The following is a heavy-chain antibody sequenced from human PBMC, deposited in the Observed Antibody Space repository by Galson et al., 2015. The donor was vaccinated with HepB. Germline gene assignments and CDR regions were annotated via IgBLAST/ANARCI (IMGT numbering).Heavy chain of an antibody. J-gene: IGHJ4*02. Sequence: SLRLSCAASGFTFSSYGMHWVRQAPGKGLEWVAVIWYDGSNKYYADSVKGRFTISRDNSKNTLYLQMNSLRAGDTAVYYCARDGREVGSYYYFDYWGQGTLVTVSS. CDR2: IWYDGSNK. D-gene: IGHD1-26*01. CDR1: GFTFSSYG. V-gene: IGHV3-33*01. CDR3: ARDGREVGSYYYFDY.